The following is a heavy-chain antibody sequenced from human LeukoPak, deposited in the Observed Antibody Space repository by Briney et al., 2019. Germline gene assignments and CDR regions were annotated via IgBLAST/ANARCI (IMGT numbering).Heavy chain of an antibody. CDR2: ISGSGGST. CDR1: GFTVSNNY. D-gene: IGHD3-10*01. V-gene: IGHV3-23*01. J-gene: IGHJ4*02. Sequence: GGSLRLSCAASGFTVSNNYMSWVRQAPGKGLEWVSAISGSGGSTYYADSVKGRFTISRDNSKNTLYLQMNSLRAEDTAVYYCAKCPGSYPNYFDYWGQGTLVTVSS. CDR3: AKCPGSYPNYFDY.